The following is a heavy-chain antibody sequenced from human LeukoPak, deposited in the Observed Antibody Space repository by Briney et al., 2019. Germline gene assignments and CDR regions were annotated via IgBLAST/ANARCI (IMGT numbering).Heavy chain of an antibody. Sequence: ASVKVSCRASAYTFDTYGITWVRQAPGQGLEWMGWISVYNGNTNYAQMLQGRVTMTTDTSTSTAYMELRSLRAEDTAVYYCAKEWARRRGGDAFDIWGQGTMVTVSS. CDR2: ISVYNGNT. J-gene: IGHJ3*02. CDR3: AKEWARRRGGDAFDI. CDR1: AYTFDTYG. V-gene: IGHV1-18*01. D-gene: IGHD5-12*01.